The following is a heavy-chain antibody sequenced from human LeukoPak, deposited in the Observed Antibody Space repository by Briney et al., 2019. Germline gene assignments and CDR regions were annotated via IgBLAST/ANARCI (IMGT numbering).Heavy chain of an antibody. CDR2: INHSGST. V-gene: IGHV4-34*01. CDR1: GGSISSYY. Sequence: SETLSLTCTVSGGSISSYYWSWVRQPPGKGLEWIGEINHSGSTNYNPSLKSRVTISVDTSKNQFSLKLSSVTAADTAVYYCARAYRLRFLEWLSRPFDYWGQGTLVTVSS. D-gene: IGHD3-3*01. CDR3: ARAYRLRFLEWLSRPFDY. J-gene: IGHJ4*02.